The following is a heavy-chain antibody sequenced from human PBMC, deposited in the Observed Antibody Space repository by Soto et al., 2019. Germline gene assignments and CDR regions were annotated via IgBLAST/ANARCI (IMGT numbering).Heavy chain of an antibody. V-gene: IGHV3-7*01. CDR2: MNEDGSDI. CDR1: EFTFSSYW. J-gene: IGHJ4*02. D-gene: IGHD1-20*01. Sequence: EVQLVESGGGLVQPGGSLRLSCAASEFTFSSYWMRWIRQAPGKGLEWVARMNEDGSDIYYVDSVKGRFAISRDNAQSSLYLQMNSLRAEDTAVYYCARGNWRSGDYWGQGTLVTVSS. CDR3: ARGNWRSGDY.